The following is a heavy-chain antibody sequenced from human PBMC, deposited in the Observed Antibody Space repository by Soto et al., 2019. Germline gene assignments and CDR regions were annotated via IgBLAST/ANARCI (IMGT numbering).Heavy chain of an antibody. Sequence: GGSLRLSCAASGFPFSDYAMHWVRPAPGKGLEWVAVVSHDGRNTHYADSVKGRFTISRDSSKNTVSLEMTSLRAEDTAVYYCAKGGRQWLVTSDFNYWGQGALVTVSS. CDR3: AKGGRQWLVTSDFNY. CDR2: VSHDGRNT. J-gene: IGHJ4*02. CDR1: GFPFSDYA. V-gene: IGHV3-30*18. D-gene: IGHD6-19*01.